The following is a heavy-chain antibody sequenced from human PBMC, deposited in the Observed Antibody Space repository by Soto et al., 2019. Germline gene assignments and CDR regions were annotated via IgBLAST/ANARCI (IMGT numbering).Heavy chain of an antibody. CDR2: IYYSGST. CDR1: GGSISSYY. V-gene: IGHV4-59*01. Sequence: PSETLSLTCTVSGGSISSYYWSWIRQPPGKGLEWIGYIYYSGSTNYNPSLKSRVTISVDTSKNQFSLKLSSVTAADTAVYYCARTEDGYNWSPFDYWGQGTLVTVSS. D-gene: IGHD5-12*01. CDR3: ARTEDGYNWSPFDY. J-gene: IGHJ4*02.